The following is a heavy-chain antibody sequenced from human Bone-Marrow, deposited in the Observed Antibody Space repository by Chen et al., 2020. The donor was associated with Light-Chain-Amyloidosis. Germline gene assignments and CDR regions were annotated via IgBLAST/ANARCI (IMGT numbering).Heavy chain of an antibody. V-gene: IGHV3-21*01. J-gene: IGHJ4*02. D-gene: IGHD1-26*01. CDR1: GFTFSSYT. Sequence: EVQLVESGGGLVKPGGSLRLSCVASGFTFSSYTMNWVRQTPGRGLEWVFSISRSSSHIYYADSMRGRFTISRDNAKNSLYLQMNNLRAEDTAVYYCARGGSYYYFDYWGQGILVTVSS. CDR3: ARGGSYYYFDY. CDR2: ISRSSSHI.